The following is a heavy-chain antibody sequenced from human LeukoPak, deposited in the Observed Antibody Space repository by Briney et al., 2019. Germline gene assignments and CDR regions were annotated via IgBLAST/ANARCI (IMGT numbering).Heavy chain of an antibody. CDR1: GYTFTGYH. J-gene: IGHJ4*02. CDR3: ARVPRDYGDVSLDY. CDR2: ISAYNGNT. D-gene: IGHD4-17*01. Sequence: ASVKVSCKASGYTFTGYHVHWVRQAPGQGLEWMGWISAYNGNTNYAQKLQGRVTMTTDTSTSTAYMELRSLRSDDTAVYYCARVPRDYGDVSLDYWGQGTLVTVSS. V-gene: IGHV1-18*04.